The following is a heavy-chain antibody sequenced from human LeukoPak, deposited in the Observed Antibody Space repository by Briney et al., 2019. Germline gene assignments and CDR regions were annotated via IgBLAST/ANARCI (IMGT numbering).Heavy chain of an antibody. CDR2: ISGSGGNT. Sequence: GGSLRLSCAASGFTFSSYAMSWVRQVPGKGLEWVSAISGSGGNTYYADSVKGRFTISRDNSKNTLYLQMNSLRAEDTAVYYCAKEIMETTYFDYWGQGTLVTVSS. CDR1: GFTFSSYA. D-gene: IGHD3-16*01. V-gene: IGHV3-23*01. J-gene: IGHJ4*02. CDR3: AKEIMETTYFDY.